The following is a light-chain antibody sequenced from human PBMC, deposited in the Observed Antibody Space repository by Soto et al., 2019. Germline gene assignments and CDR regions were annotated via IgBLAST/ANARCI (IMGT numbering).Light chain of an antibody. J-gene: IGKJ4*01. CDR3: QQYNYWPPLLT. V-gene: IGKV3-15*01. CDR2: GAS. Sequence: EIEMTQSPATLSVSPGERATLSCRASQSVNTNLAWYQQKPGQAPRLLIYGASTRTPGIPARFSGSVSGTEFTLTVSSLQSEDFAVYYCQQYNYWPPLLTFGGETKVEVK. CDR1: QSVNTN.